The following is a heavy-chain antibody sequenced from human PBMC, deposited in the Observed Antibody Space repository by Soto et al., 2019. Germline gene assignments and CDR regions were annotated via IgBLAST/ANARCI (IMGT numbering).Heavy chain of an antibody. CDR1: GFTFDDYA. J-gene: IGHJ4*02. CDR2: ISGDGGST. CDR3: AKDKPNVWFGEFDY. D-gene: IGHD3-10*01. Sequence: GGSLRLSCAASGFTFDDYAMHWVRQAPGKGLEWVSLISGDGGSTYYADSVKGRFTISRDNSKNSLYLQMNSLRTEDTALYYCAKDKPNVWFGEFDYWAREPWSPSPQ. V-gene: IGHV3-43*02.